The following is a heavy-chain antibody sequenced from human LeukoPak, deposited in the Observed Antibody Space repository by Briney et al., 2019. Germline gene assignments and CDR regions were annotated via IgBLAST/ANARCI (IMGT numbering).Heavy chain of an antibody. D-gene: IGHD3-3*01. V-gene: IGHV3-53*01. CDR3: AINCRSAYYFFDF. Sequence: GGSLRLSCAASGVTVSSNYMSWVRQAPGKGLEWVSVIYSGGRTYYTDSVKGRFTISRDNSKNALYLQMNSLRAEDTAVYYCAINCRSAYYFFDFWGQGILVTVSS. CDR1: GVTVSSNY. CDR2: IYSGGRT. J-gene: IGHJ4*02.